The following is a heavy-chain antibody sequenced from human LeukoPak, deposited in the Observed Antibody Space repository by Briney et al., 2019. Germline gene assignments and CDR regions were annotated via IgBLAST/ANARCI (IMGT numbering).Heavy chain of an antibody. J-gene: IGHJ4*02. CDR1: GGSISSSNW. CDR2: IYHSGST. V-gene: IGHV4-4*02. Sequence: PSGTLSPTCAVSGGSISSSNWWSWVRQPPGKGLEWIGEIYHSGSTNYNPSLKSRVTISVDKSKNQFSLKLSSVTAADTAVYYCARHSSSWLAYFDYWGQGTLVTVSS. CDR3: ARHSSSWLAYFDY. D-gene: IGHD6-13*01.